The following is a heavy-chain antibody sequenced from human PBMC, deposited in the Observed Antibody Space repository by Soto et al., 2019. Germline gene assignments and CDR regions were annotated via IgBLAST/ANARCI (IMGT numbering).Heavy chain of an antibody. J-gene: IGHJ6*02. Sequence: EVQLLESGGGLVQPGGSLRLSCAASGFTFSSYAMSWVRQAPGKGLEWVSAISGSGGSTYYADSVKGRFTISRDNSKNTLYLQMNSPRVEDTAVYYCAKDEAWYSSSSVPYGMEVWGQGTTVTVSS. CDR2: ISGSGGST. CDR3: AKDEAWYSSSSVPYGMEV. D-gene: IGHD6-6*01. CDR1: GFTFSSYA. V-gene: IGHV3-23*01.